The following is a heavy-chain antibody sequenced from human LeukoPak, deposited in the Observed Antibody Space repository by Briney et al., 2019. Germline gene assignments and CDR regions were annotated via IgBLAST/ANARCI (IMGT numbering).Heavy chain of an antibody. CDR2: IWYDGSKK. Sequence: GGSLRLSCAASGFTFSSYGMHWVRQAPGKGLEWVAVIWYDGSKKFYADSVKGRFTISRDNSKNTLYLQMNRLRAEDTAVYYCARGGITLVRGVIPVNVNAFDIWGQGTMVTVSS. D-gene: IGHD3-10*01. CDR1: GFTFSSYG. CDR3: ARGGITLVRGVIPVNVNAFDI. J-gene: IGHJ3*02. V-gene: IGHV3-33*01.